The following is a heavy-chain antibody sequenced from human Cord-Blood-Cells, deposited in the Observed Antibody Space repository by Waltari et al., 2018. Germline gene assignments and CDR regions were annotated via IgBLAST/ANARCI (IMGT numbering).Heavy chain of an antibody. V-gene: IGHV3-9*01. CDR2: ISWNSGSI. J-gene: IGHJ4*02. CDR3: ASTGYSSGNFDY. Sequence: GESGGGLVQPGRSLRLSCAASGFTFDDYAMHWVRQAPGKGLEWVSGISWNSGSIGYADSVKGRFTISRDNTKNSLYPQMNSPRAEDTALYYCASTGYSSGNFDYWGQGTLVTVSS. CDR1: GFTFDDYA. D-gene: IGHD6-19*01.